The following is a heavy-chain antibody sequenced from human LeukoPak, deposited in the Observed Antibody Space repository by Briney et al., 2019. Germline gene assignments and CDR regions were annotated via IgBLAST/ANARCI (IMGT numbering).Heavy chain of an antibody. D-gene: IGHD3-16*02. CDR3: ARDKNYRFDY. Sequence: ASVKVSCKASGYTFTDNGISWVRQAPGARLEGMGWISANSGKTNYAQRFQGRVTMTRETSSRTGYMELRSLRSDDTAVYFCARDKNYRFDYWGQGTLVSVTS. V-gene: IGHV1-18*01. J-gene: IGHJ4*02. CDR2: ISANSGKT. CDR1: GYTFTDNG.